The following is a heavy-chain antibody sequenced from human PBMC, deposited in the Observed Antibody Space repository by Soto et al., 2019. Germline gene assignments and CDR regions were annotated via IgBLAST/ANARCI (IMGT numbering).Heavy chain of an antibody. V-gene: IGHV1-69*13. CDR2: IIPIFGTA. CDR3: ARGDAYYDILTGYYPKPFDY. Sequence: ASVKVSCKASGGTFSSYAISWVRQAPGQGLEWMGGIIPIFGTANYAQKFQGRVTITADESTSTAYMELSSLRSEDTAVYYCARGDAYYDILTGYYPKPFDYWGQGTLVTVSS. CDR1: GGTFSSYA. J-gene: IGHJ4*02. D-gene: IGHD3-9*01.